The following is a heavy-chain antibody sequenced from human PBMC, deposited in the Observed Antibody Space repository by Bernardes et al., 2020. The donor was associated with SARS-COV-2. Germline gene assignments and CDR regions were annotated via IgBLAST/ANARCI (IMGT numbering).Heavy chain of an antibody. CDR2: IYTSGST. V-gene: IGHV4-4*07. Sequence: TLSLTCTVSGGSISSYYWSWIRQPAGKGLEWIGRIYTSGSTNYNPSLKSRVTMSVDTSKNQFSLKLSSVTAADTAVYYCARVQFSDYSDYRGAFDIWGQGTMVTVSS. J-gene: IGHJ3*02. CDR1: GGSISSYY. CDR3: ARVQFSDYSDYRGAFDI. D-gene: IGHD4-17*01.